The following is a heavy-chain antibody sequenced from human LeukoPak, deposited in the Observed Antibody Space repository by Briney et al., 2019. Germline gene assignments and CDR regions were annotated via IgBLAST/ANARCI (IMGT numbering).Heavy chain of an antibody. V-gene: IGHV3-23*01. CDR3: AKDRDYDSSGYYWGFAFDI. J-gene: IGHJ3*02. CDR1: GFTFSSYA. CDR2: ISGSGGST. Sequence: GGSLRLSCAASGFTFSSYAMSWVRQAPGKGLEWVSAISGSGGSTYYADSVKGRFTISRDNSKNTLYLQMNSLRAEDTAVYYCAKDRDYDSSGYYWGFAFDIWGQGTMVTVSS. D-gene: IGHD3-22*01.